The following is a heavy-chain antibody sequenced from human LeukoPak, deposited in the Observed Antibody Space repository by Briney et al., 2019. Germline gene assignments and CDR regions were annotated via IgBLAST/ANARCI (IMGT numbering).Heavy chain of an antibody. CDR1: GFNLNSSA. J-gene: IGHJ4*02. Sequence: SVKVSCKASGFNLNSSAMQWVRQARGQRLEWVGWIVVGSGNTNYAQKFQERVTITRDMSTSTAYLDLSSLRSEDTAMYYCAAYGDGSSWLYFDYWGQGTLVTVSS. CDR3: AAYGDGSSWLYFDY. D-gene: IGHD6-13*01. V-gene: IGHV1-58*02. CDR2: IVVGSGNT.